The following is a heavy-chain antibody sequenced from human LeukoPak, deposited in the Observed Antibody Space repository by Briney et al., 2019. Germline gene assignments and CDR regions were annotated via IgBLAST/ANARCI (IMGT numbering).Heavy chain of an antibody. Sequence: WGSLRLSCAASGFTFSTYGMHWVRQAPGKGLEWVAAISYDGSNKYYADSVQGRFTSATDNSNNTLYLQMNSLRAEDTAVYYCARFIFGVVALVADYWGQGTLVTVSS. CDR3: ARFIFGVVALVADY. D-gene: IGHD3-3*02. CDR2: ISYDGSNK. CDR1: GFTFSTYG. J-gene: IGHJ4*02. V-gene: IGHV3-30*01.